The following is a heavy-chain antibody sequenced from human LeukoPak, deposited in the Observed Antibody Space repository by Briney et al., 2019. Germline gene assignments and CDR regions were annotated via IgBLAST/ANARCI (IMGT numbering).Heavy chain of an antibody. CDR3: AREALWFGHAFDI. V-gene: IGHV1-58*01. CDR1: GFTFTSSA. D-gene: IGHD3-10*01. Sequence: GASVKVSCKASGFTFTSSAVRWVRQARGQRLEWIGWIVVGSGNTNYAQKFQGRVTITRDTSASTAYMELSSLRSKDTAVYYCAREALWFGHAFDIWGQGTMVTVSS. J-gene: IGHJ3*02. CDR2: IVVGSGNT.